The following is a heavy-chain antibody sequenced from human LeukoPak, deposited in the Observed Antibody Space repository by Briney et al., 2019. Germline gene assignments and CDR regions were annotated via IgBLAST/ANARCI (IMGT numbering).Heavy chain of an antibody. CDR1: GYTFTSYG. V-gene: IGHV1-18*01. CDR2: SSGYNGNT. D-gene: IGHD2-15*01. CDR3: ARGNYCSGGSCYDGAFDY. Sequence: GASVKVSCKASGYTFTSYGISWVRQAPGQGLEWMGWSSGYNGNTNYAQKLQGRVTMTTDTSTSTAYMELRSLRSDDTAMYYCARGNYCSGGSCYDGAFDYWGQGTLVTVSS. J-gene: IGHJ4*02.